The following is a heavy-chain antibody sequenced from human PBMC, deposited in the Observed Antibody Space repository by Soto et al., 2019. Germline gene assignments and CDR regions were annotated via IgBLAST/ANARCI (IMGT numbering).Heavy chain of an antibody. CDR1: GFTFSNCA. J-gene: IGHJ4*02. CDR3: AKDQGSSWYEIDY. D-gene: IGHD6-13*01. Sequence: EVQLLESGGGLVQPGGSLRLSCAASGFTFSNCAVTWVRQAPGKGLEWVSTISGSGGSTYYADSVKGRFTISSDNSKNTLYLQMNSLRAEDTAVYYCAKDQGSSWYEIDYWGQGTLVTVSS. CDR2: ISGSGGST. V-gene: IGHV3-23*01.